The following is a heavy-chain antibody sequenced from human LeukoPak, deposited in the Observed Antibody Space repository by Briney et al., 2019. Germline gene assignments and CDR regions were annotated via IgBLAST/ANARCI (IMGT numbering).Heavy chain of an antibody. CDR1: GFTFSSYA. V-gene: IGHV3-23*01. Sequence: GGSLRLSCAASGFTFSSYAMSWVRQAPGKGLEWVSAISGSGSSTYYADSVKGRFTNSRDNSKNTLYLQMNSLRAEDTAVYYCAKLVGDYVTGPIDYWGQGTLVTVSS. CDR3: AKLVGDYVTGPIDY. CDR2: ISGSGSST. D-gene: IGHD4-17*01. J-gene: IGHJ4*02.